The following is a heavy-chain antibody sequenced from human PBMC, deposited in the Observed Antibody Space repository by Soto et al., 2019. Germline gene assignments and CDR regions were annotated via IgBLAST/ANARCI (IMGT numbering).Heavy chain of an antibody. Sequence: SETLSLTCAVYGGSFSGYYWSWIRQPPGKGLEWIGEINHSGSTNYNPSLKSRVTISVDTSKNQFSLKLSSVTAADTAVYYCARSPRTSDIVVVPAGYGXDVWGQGTTVTVSS. CDR2: INHSGST. CDR3: ARSPRTSDIVVVPAGYGXDV. CDR1: GGSFSGYY. V-gene: IGHV4-34*01. D-gene: IGHD2-2*01. J-gene: IGHJ6*02.